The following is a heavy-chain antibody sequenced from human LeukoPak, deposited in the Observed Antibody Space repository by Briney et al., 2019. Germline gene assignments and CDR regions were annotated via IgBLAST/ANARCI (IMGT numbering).Heavy chain of an antibody. Sequence: PRRSLRLSSAASGTTFSNYEMNRVRQAPAKRLASASYISSSGSTIYYADSVKGRFTISRDNSKNSLYLQMNSLRAEDTAVYYCARDRVSMVRGDVVYWGQGTLVTVSS. CDR2: ISSSGSTI. CDR3: ARDRVSMVRGDVVY. CDR1: GTTFSNYE. V-gene: IGHV3-48*03. D-gene: IGHD3-10*01. J-gene: IGHJ4*02.